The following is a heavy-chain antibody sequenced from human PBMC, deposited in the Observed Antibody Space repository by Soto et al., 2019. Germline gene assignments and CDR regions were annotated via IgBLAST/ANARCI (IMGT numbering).Heavy chain of an antibody. J-gene: IGHJ3*01. CDR2: IFYIGGP. V-gene: IGHV4-59*02. CDR3: ARWLHLKKGNALDS. CDR1: GGSVSDYY. D-gene: IGHD5-12*01. Sequence: AALSLTCAGSGGSVSDYYWSWIRQTPGKGLEWIGYIFYIGGPKYNPSLQSRVSLSVDTSKNQFSLRLTSVTAADPAMYYCARWLHLKKGNALDSWGNGPLVTVS.